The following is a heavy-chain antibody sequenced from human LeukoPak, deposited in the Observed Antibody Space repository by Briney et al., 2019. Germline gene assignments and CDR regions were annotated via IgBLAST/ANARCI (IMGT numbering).Heavy chain of an antibody. CDR1: RFTFSNYA. Sequence: QPGGSLRLSCAASRFTFSNYAMHWVRQAPGKGLEWVAVISYGGSNKYYADSVTGRFTISRDNSKNTLFLQMNSLRAEDTAVYYCATVRIAYCSIISCPHPDYWGQGTLVTVSS. CDR3: ATVRIAYCSIISCPHPDY. D-gene: IGHD2-2*01. V-gene: IGHV3-30-3*01. CDR2: ISYGGSNK. J-gene: IGHJ4*02.